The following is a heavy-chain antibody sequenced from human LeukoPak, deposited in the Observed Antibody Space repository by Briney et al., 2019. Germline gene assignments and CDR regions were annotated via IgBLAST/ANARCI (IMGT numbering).Heavy chain of an antibody. CDR2: IRSNSDGGTI. V-gene: IGHV3-15*07. Sequence: WIRQPPGKGLEWVGRIRSNSDGGTIDYAAPVKGRFTLSRDDSKTTLYLQMNSLQTEDTAVYYCATDFYDSTWGQGTLVTVSS. D-gene: IGHD3-22*01. CDR3: ATDFYDST. J-gene: IGHJ5*02.